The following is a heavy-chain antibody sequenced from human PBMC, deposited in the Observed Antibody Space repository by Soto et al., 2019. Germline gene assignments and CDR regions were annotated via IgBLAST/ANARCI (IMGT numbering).Heavy chain of an antibody. D-gene: IGHD3-3*01. CDR2: ISGSGDNT. V-gene: IGHV3-23*01. CDR3: AKDLGTDDFWSAYYTCYYMDV. Sequence: EVQLLESGGGLVQPGGSLRLSCAASGFTFSSYALNWVRQAPGKGLEWVSVISGSGDNTYYADSVKGRFTISRDNSKNTLYLQMNSLRAEDTAVDYCAKDLGTDDFWSAYYTCYYMDVWGKGTPVTVSS. CDR1: GFTFSSYA. J-gene: IGHJ6*03.